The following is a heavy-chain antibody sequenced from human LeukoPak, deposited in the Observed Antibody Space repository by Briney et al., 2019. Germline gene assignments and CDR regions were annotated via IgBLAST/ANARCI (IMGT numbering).Heavy chain of an antibody. V-gene: IGHV4-59*01. CDR1: GGSISSYY. CDR3: ARDSGSYRAFDI. Sequence: SETLSLTCTVSGGSISSYYWSWIRQPPGKGLEWIGYIYYSGSTNYNPSLKSRVTISVDTSKNQFSLKLSSVTAADTAVYYCARDSGSYRAFDIWGQGTMVTVS. CDR2: IYYSGST. J-gene: IGHJ3*02. D-gene: IGHD1-26*01.